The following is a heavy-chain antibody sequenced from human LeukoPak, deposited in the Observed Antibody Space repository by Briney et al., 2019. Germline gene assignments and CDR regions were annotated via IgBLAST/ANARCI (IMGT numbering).Heavy chain of an antibody. Sequence: SETLSLTCTVSGGSISSSSYYWGWIRQPPGKGLEWIGYIYYSGSTNYNPSLKSRVTISVDTSKNQFSLKLSSVTAADTAVYYCATSGRLYYYDSSGYNVFDYWGQGTLVTVSS. V-gene: IGHV4-61*05. CDR1: GGSISSSSYY. J-gene: IGHJ4*02. CDR3: ATSGRLYYYDSSGYNVFDY. CDR2: IYYSGST. D-gene: IGHD3-22*01.